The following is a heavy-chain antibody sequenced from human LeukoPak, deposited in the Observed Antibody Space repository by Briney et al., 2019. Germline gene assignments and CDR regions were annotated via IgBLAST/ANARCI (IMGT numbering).Heavy chain of an antibody. CDR1: GGSFSGYY. CDR3: ARDAKYYYGSRTYFFFEY. Sequence: SETLSLTCAVYGGSFSGYYWSWIRQPAGKGLEWIGHIYTSGTTNYNPSLKSRVTMSIDTSKNQFSLKLSSITAADTAVYYCARDAKYYYGSRTYFFFEYWGQGTLLTVSS. V-gene: IGHV4-4*07. D-gene: IGHD3-10*01. CDR2: IYTSGTT. J-gene: IGHJ4*02.